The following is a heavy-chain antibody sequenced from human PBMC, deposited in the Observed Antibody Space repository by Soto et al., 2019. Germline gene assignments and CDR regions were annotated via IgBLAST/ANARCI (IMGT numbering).Heavy chain of an antibody. D-gene: IGHD2-21*02. V-gene: IGHV4-31*03. J-gene: IGHJ4*02. Sequence: TLYLTCTVTGDSIINVIYYWTLISLRPGKGLEWIGHVHYSGTIYYNPSLRSRVTMSVDTSKNQVSLELSSVTVADTAVYYCVRGADRYKCGFWGQGTLVTVS. CDR1: GDSIINVIYY. CDR2: VHYSGTI. CDR3: VRGADRYKCGF.